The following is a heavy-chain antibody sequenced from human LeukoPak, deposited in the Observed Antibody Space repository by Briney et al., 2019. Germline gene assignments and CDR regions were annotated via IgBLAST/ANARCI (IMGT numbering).Heavy chain of an antibody. CDR2: ISYDGSKK. Sequence: GGSLRLSCVASGFTFSSFGMHWVRQAPGKGLERVAFISYDGSKKYYADSVKGRFTFSRDNSQNTVSLQMNSLRAEDTAVYYCAKGFLYDILTGLDCWGQGTLVTVSS. CDR3: AKGFLYDILTGLDC. J-gene: IGHJ4*02. V-gene: IGHV3-30*18. CDR1: GFTFSSFG. D-gene: IGHD3-9*01.